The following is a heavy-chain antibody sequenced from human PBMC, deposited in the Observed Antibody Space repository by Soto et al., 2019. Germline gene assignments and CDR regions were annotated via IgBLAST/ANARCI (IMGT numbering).Heavy chain of an antibody. CDR2: TYYRSKWFN. D-gene: IGHD6-19*01. CDR3: TRESMSGWSDF. V-gene: IGHV6-1*01. Sequence: SQTLSLTCAISGDSVSSNSASLNLIRQSPSRGFEWLGRTYYRSKWFNDYAVSVKSRITINVDTSKNQFSLQLNSVTPDDTAVYYCTRESMSGWSDFWGQGTLVTVSS. J-gene: IGHJ4*02. CDR1: GDSVSSNSAS.